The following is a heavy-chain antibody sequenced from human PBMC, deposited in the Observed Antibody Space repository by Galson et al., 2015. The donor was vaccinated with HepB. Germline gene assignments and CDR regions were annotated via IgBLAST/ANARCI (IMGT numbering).Heavy chain of an antibody. V-gene: IGHV1-2*06. J-gene: IGHJ4*02. CDR1: GYTFTGYN. CDR3: ARERQYSSSWFAFDY. Sequence: SVKVACKASGYTFTGYNMHWVRQAPGQGLEWMGRINPNSGGTNYAQKFQGRVTMTRDTSISTAYMELSRLRSDDTAVYYCARERQYSSSWFAFDYWGQGTLVTVSS. D-gene: IGHD6-13*01. CDR2: INPNSGGT.